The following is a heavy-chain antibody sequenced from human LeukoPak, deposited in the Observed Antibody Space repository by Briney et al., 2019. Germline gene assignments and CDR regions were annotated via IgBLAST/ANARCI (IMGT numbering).Heavy chain of an antibody. D-gene: IGHD3-22*01. CDR3: ARNQLDSSGLDAFDI. Sequence: KPGGSLRLSCTGSGVTFEDYYLSWIRQAPGKGLEWISYVSSTGGDKFYADSVKGRFTISRDNSKNTLYLQMNSLRAEDTAVYYCARNQLDSSGLDAFDIWGQGTMVTVSS. V-gene: IGHV3-11*04. CDR2: VSSTGGDK. CDR1: GVTFEDYY. J-gene: IGHJ3*02.